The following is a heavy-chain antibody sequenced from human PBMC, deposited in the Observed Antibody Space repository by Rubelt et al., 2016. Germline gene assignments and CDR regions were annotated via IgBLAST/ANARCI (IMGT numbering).Heavy chain of an antibody. J-gene: IGHJ4*02. V-gene: IGHV3-23*01. Sequence: YYADSVKGRFTISRDNSKNTLYLQMNSLRAEDTAVYYCAKEGQDYYGSGTPDYWGQETLVTVSS. D-gene: IGHD3-10*01. CDR3: AKEGQDYYGSGTPDY.